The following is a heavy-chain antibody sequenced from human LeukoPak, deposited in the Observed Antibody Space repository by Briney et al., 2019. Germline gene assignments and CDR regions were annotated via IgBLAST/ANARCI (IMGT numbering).Heavy chain of an antibody. V-gene: IGHV3-30*03. J-gene: IGHJ4*01. CDR1: GFTFTDYA. D-gene: IGHD3-9*01. Sequence: PGGSLRLSCVASGFTFTDYAFNWVRETPGKGMEWVAIISSDGNTQSYADPLKGGFTISRDNLRDTVFLELTTLRPEATGLYYCVRDLTSGARFDFWGPGTLVTVSS. CDR2: ISSDGNTQ. CDR3: VRDLTSGARFDF.